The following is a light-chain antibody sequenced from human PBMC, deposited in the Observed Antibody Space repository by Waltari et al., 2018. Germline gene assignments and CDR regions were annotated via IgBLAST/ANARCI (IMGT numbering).Light chain of an antibody. V-gene: IGKV3-20*01. Sequence: IVLTQSPGTLSLSPGERATLSCRASQSISRYLAWYQQKLGQAPRLLIYAASSRATGIPDRFSGSGSGTDFSLTISRLEPEDFAVYFCQNHERLPAVFGQGTKVEIK. CDR1: QSISRY. J-gene: IGKJ1*01. CDR2: AAS. CDR3: QNHERLPAV.